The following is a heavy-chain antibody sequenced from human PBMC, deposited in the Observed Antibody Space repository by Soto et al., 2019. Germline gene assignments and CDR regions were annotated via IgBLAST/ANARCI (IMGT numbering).Heavy chain of an antibody. V-gene: IGHV1-69*11. J-gene: IGHJ5*02. CDR3: AKDGGREGYFGNWFDP. CDR2: IIHILGTR. CDR1: GGTFSNYA. D-gene: IGHD2-15*01. Sequence: QVQLVQSGAEVKKPGSSVKVSCKASGGTFSNYAITWVRQAPGQGLEWLGRIIHILGTRDYAQKFQVRVIITADDSTTTAYMELSSLRSDDTAVYYCAKDGGREGYFGNWFDPWGQGTLVTVS.